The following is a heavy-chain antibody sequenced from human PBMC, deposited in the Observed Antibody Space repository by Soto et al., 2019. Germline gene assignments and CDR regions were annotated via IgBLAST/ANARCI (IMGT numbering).Heavy chain of an antibody. V-gene: IGHV3-33*01. J-gene: IGHJ4*02. CDR3: ARDVDSSGWYFDY. CDR1: GFTFSSYG. CDR2: IWYDGSNK. D-gene: IGHD6-19*01. Sequence: GGSLRLSCAASGFTFSSYGMHWVRQAPGKGLEWVAVIWYDGSNKYYADSVKGRFTISRDNSKNTLYLQMNSLRAEDTAVYYCARDVDSSGWYFDYWGQGTLVTVSS.